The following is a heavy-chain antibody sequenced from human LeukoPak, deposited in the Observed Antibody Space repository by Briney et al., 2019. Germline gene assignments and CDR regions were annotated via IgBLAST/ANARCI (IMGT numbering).Heavy chain of an antibody. V-gene: IGHV3-9*01. CDR1: GFTFSSYG. CDR3: TKDSVAMVTTSDY. D-gene: IGHD5-18*01. Sequence: SGGSLRLSCAASGFTFSSYGMNWVRQAPGKGLEWVSGISWNSGIIGYADSVKGRFTTSRDNAKNSLYLQMNSLRPEDTALYYCTKDSVAMVTTSDYWGQGTLVTVSS. J-gene: IGHJ4*02. CDR2: ISWNSGII.